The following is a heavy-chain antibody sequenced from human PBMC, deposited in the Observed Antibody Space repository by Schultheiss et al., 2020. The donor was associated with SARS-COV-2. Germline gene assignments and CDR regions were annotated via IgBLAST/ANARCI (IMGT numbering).Heavy chain of an antibody. J-gene: IGHJ6*02. CDR1: GFTFSDYY. V-gene: IGHV3-11*01. CDR3: ARESIVVVTATNYYYYYGMDV. Sequence: GGSLRLSCAASGFTFSDYYMSWIRQAPGKGLEWVSYISSSGSTIYYADSVKGRFTISRDNAKNSLYLQMNSLRAEDTAVYYCARESIVVVTATNYYYYYGMDVWGQGTTVTVSS. D-gene: IGHD2-21*02. CDR2: ISSSGSTI.